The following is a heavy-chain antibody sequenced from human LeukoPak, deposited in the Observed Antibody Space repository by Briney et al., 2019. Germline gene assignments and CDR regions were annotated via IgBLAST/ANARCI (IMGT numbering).Heavy chain of an antibody. CDR3: ARQTAMGRSVDY. CDR2: IEPSDSET. V-gene: IGHV5-51*01. D-gene: IGHD5-18*01. CDR1: GYSFTSYW. J-gene: IGHJ4*02. Sequence: GEYLKTSCKASGYSFTSYWIGWVRQIPGKGLEWMGIIEPSDSETRYTPSFQAQVTISVDKSLTTADLQWNSLKASDTAMYYCARQTAMGRSVDYWGQGTLVTVSS.